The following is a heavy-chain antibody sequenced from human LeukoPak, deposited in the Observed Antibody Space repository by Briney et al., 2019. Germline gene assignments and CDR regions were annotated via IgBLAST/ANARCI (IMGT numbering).Heavy chain of an antibody. J-gene: IGHJ4*02. CDR1: GYTVTSYY. CDR2: INPSGGST. V-gene: IGHV1-46*01. D-gene: IGHD3-9*01. CDR3: ARRGYDILTGLDY. Sequence: ASVKVSCKASGYTVTSYYMHWVRQAPGQGLAWMGIINPSGGSTSYAQKFQGRVTMTRDTSTSTVYMELSSLRSEDTAVYYCARRGYDILTGLDYWGQGTLVTVSS.